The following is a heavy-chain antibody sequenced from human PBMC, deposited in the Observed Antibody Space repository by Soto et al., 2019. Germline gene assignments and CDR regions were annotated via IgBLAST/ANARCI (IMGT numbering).Heavy chain of an antibody. CDR3: ARGDILTGYSH. CDR2: IKHRGST. CDR1: GGSFSGYY. Sequence: LSLTCAVYGGSFSGYYWSWIRQPPGKGLEWIGEIKHRGSTNYNPSLKSRVTISVDTSKNQSSLKLSSVTAADTAVYYCARGDILTGYSHWGQGTLVTVSS. D-gene: IGHD3-9*01. J-gene: IGHJ4*02. V-gene: IGHV4-34*01.